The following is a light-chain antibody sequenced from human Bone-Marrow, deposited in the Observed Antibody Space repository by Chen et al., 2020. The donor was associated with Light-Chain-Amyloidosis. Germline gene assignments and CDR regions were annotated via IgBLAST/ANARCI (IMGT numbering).Light chain of an antibody. Sequence: EIVLTQSPGTLSLSPGEGANLSCRASQTISSNYLTWYQQKFGQAPRLLIYGSSSRATGIPDRFTASGCGTDITLSINRLEPEDCAMYYCQQYGTSALTFGGGTKVEI. J-gene: IGKJ4*01. CDR3: QQYGTSALT. CDR1: QTISSNY. V-gene: IGKV3-20*01. CDR2: GSS.